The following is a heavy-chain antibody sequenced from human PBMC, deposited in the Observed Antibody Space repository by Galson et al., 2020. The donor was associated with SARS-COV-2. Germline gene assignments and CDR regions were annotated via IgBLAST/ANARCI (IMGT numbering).Heavy chain of an antibody. CDR1: GFTFSGSA. D-gene: IGHD2-21*01. J-gene: IGHJ4*02. CDR3: TSVDCGGDC. Sequence: GGSLRLSCAASGFTFSGSAVHWVRQASGKGLEWVGRVRSKAHGYATAYAASVNGRFTISRDDSKNTAYLQMNSLKTEDTAVYYCTSVDCGGDCYGQGTLVTVSS. V-gene: IGHV3-73*01. CDR2: VRSKAHGYAT.